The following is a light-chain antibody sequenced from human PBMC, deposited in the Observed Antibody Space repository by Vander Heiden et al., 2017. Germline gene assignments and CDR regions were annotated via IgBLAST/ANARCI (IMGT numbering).Light chain of an antibody. CDR1: QSIAGN. CDR2: RAS. V-gene: IGKV3-15*01. CDR3: QHYNSWPLT. J-gene: IGKJ4*01. Sequence: DIVMTQSPATLSVSPGERATLSCRASQSIAGNLAWYQQKPGQAPRLLIYRASTRAAGVPARVSGSGSGTEFRLTISSLQSEDFAIYYCQHYNSWPLTFGGGTRVEIK.